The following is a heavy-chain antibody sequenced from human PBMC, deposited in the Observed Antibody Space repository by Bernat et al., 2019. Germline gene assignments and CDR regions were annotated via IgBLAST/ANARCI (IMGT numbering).Heavy chain of an antibody. CDR1: GFTFSSYW. J-gene: IGHJ4*02. Sequence: EVQLVESGGGLVQPGGSLRLSCAASGFTFSSYWLSWVRQAPGKGLEWVANIKQDGSEKYYVDSVKGRFTISRDNAKNSLYLQMNSLRAEDTAVYYCAKVGSQGRYFDQLWFDYWGQGTLVTVSS. V-gene: IGHV3-7*03. CDR2: IKQDGSEK. CDR3: AKVGSQGRYFDQLWFDY. D-gene: IGHD3-9*01.